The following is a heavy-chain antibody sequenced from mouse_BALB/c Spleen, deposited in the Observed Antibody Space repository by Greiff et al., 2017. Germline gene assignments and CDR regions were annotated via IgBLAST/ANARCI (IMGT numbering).Heavy chain of an antibody. CDR1: GFTFNTYA. CDR3: VRQGGGNYGSFDV. J-gene: IGHJ1*01. Sequence: EVKLVESGGGLVQPKGSLKLSCAASGFTFNTYAMNWVRQAPGKGLEWVARIRSKSNNYATYYADSVKDRFTISRDDSQSMLYLQMNNLKTEDTAMYYCVRQGGGNYGSFDVWGAGTTVTVSS. V-gene: IGHV10-1*02. D-gene: IGHD2-1*01. CDR2: IRSKSNNYAT.